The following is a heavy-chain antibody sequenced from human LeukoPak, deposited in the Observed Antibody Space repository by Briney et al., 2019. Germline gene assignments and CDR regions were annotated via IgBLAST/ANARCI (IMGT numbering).Heavy chain of an antibody. J-gene: IGHJ4*02. CDR2: IYYSGST. CDR3: ARLGLYCSGGSCYSQTNFDY. V-gene: IGHV4-59*11. CDR1: GVSISSHY. Sequence: PSETLSLTCTVSGVSISSHYWSWIRQPPGKGLEWVGYIYYSGSTNYNPSLKSRVTISVDTSKTQFSLKLSSVTAADTAVYYCARLGLYCSGGSCYSQTNFDYWGQGTLVTVSS. D-gene: IGHD2-15*01.